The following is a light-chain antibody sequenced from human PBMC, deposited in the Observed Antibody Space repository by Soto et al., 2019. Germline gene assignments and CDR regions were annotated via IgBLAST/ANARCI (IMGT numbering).Light chain of an antibody. CDR2: DAS. Sequence: GLTQSPATLSLSPGERATLSCRASQSVDNHLAWYQQKPGQAPRLLIYDASNRATDIPARFSGSGSGTDFTLTISSLEPEDFAVYYCQRRSNWPQTFGQGTKVDIK. V-gene: IGKV3-11*01. CDR3: QRRSNWPQT. J-gene: IGKJ1*01. CDR1: QSVDNH.